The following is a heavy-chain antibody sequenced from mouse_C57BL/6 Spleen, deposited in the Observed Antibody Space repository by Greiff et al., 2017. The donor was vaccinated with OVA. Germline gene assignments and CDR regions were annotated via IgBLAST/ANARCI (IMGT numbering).Heavy chain of an antibody. V-gene: IGHV5-9*01. CDR1: GFTFSSYT. CDR3: ARQGRGYAMDY. Sequence: EVHLVESGGGLVKSGGSLKLSCAASGFTFSSYTMSWVRQTPEKRLEWVATISGGGGNTYYPDSVKGRFTISRDNAKNTLYLQMSSLRSEDTALYYCARQGRGYAMDYWGQGTSVTVSS. CDR2: ISGGGGNT. J-gene: IGHJ4*01.